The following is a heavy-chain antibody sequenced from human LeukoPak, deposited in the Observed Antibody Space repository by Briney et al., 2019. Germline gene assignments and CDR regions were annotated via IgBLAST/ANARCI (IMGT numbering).Heavy chain of an antibody. Sequence: SETLSLTCTVSGGSISSGGYYWSWIRQHPGKGLEWIGYIYYSGSTYYNPSLKGRVTISVDTSKNQFSLKLSSVTAADTAVYYCARSGYYYDSSGYLYYFDYWGQGTLVTVSS. J-gene: IGHJ4*02. D-gene: IGHD3-22*01. CDR1: GGSISSGGYY. CDR2: IYYSGST. V-gene: IGHV4-31*03. CDR3: ARSGYYYDSSGYLYYFDY.